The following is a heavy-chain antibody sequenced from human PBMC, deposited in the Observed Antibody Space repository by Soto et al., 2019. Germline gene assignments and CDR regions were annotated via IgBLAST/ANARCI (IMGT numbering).Heavy chain of an antibody. CDR1: GFTFSSYA. V-gene: IGHV3-23*01. D-gene: IGHD3-10*01. CDR2: ISGSGGST. J-gene: IGHJ6*02. CDR3: AKAGEQRLGYYYGMDV. Sequence: GGSLRLSCAASGFTFSSYAMSWVRQAPGKGLEWVSAISGSGGSTYYADSVKGRFTISRDNSKNTLYLQMNSLRAEDTAVYYCAKAGEQRLGYYYGMDVWGQGTTVTVSS.